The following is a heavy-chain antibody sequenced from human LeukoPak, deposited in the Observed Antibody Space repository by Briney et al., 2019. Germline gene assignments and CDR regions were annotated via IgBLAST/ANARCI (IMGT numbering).Heavy chain of an antibody. V-gene: IGHV1-18*01. Sequence: ASVKVSCKASGYTFTSYGISWVRQAPGQGLEWMGWISAYNGNTNYAQKLQGRVTMTTDTSTSTAYMELSSLRSEDTAVYYCATGSLSITIFGVVITRYMDVWGKGTTVTVSS. J-gene: IGHJ6*03. D-gene: IGHD3-3*01. CDR3: ATGSLSITIFGVVITRYMDV. CDR1: GYTFTSYG. CDR2: ISAYNGNT.